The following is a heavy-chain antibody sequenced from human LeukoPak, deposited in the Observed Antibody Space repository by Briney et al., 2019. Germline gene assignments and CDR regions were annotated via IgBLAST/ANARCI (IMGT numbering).Heavy chain of an antibody. CDR3: ARVVIANYDSSGPYAFDI. J-gene: IGHJ3*02. CDR1: GGSISSSSYY. Sequence: SETLSLTCTVSGGSISSSSYYWGWIRQPPGKGLEWIGEINHSGSTNYNPSRKSRVTISVDTSKNQFSLKLSSVTAADTAVYYCARVVIANYDSSGPYAFDIWGQGTMVTVSS. D-gene: IGHD3-22*01. V-gene: IGHV4-39*07. CDR2: INHSGST.